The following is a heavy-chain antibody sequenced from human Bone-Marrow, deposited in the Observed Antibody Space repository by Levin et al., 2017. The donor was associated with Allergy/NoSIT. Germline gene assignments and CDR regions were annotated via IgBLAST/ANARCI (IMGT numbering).Heavy chain of an antibody. CDR3: ARGSPPAYYYDSSLDAFDI. CDR2: INPSGGST. CDR1: GYTFTSYY. V-gene: IGHV1-46*01. Sequence: GESLKISCKASGYTFTSYYMHWVRQAPGQGLEWMGIINPSGGSTSYAQKFQGRVTMTRDTSTSTVYMELSSLRSEDTAVYYCARGSPPAYYYDSSLDAFDIWGQGTMVTVSS. D-gene: IGHD3-22*01. J-gene: IGHJ3*02.